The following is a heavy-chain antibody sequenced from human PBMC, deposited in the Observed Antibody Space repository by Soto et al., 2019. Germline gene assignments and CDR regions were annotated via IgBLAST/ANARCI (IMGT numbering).Heavy chain of an antibody. CDR1: GGSTSSDNY. CDR2: INHSGST. CDR3: ARISIAARPYYFDY. J-gene: IGHJ4*02. D-gene: IGHD6-6*01. V-gene: IGHV4-34*01. Sequence: SETLSLTCTVSGGSTSSDNYWSWIRQPPGKGLEWIGHINHSGSTNYNPSLKSRVTISVDTSKNQFSLKLSSVTAADTAVYYCARISIAARPYYFDYWGQGTLVTVSS.